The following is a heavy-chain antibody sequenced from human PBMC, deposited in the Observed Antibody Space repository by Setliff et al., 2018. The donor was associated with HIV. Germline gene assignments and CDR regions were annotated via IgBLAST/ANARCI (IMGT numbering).Heavy chain of an antibody. V-gene: IGHV4-59*01. CDR2: IYRYGSP. D-gene: IGHD2-15*01. Sequence: SETLSLTCTVSGGSISSYFWTWIRQSPEKGLEWIGYIYRYGSPNYNPSLQSRVTLSVDTSKNQFSLTLTSVTAADTAVYYCARGGRSDGYHIASWGQGILVTVSS. J-gene: IGHJ4*02. CDR3: ARGGRSDGYHIAS. CDR1: GGSISSYF.